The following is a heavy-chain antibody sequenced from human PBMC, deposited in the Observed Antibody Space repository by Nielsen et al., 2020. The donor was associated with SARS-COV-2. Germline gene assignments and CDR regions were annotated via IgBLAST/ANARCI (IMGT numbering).Heavy chain of an antibody. Sequence: VRQAPGKGLQWLSYIDKDSDTISYADSVRGRLTISRDNSKNTLYLQMNSLRAEDTAVYYCASPGYSYGYTFFDYWGQGTLVTVSS. CDR2: IDKDSDTI. J-gene: IGHJ4*02. CDR3: ASPGYSYGYTFFDY. D-gene: IGHD5-18*01. V-gene: IGHV3-48*01.